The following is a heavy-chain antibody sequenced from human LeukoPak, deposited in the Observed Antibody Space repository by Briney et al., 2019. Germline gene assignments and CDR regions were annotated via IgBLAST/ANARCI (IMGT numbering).Heavy chain of an antibody. Sequence: ASVKVSCKASGYTFTSYVMNWVRQAPGQGLEWMGWISAYNGNTNYAQKLQGRVTMTTDTSTSTAYMELRSLRSDDTAVYYCARDLRYYDSSGYYPQYYFDYWGQGTLVTVSS. CDR2: ISAYNGNT. CDR3: ARDLRYYDSSGYYPQYYFDY. D-gene: IGHD3-22*01. CDR1: GYTFTSYV. J-gene: IGHJ4*02. V-gene: IGHV1-18*01.